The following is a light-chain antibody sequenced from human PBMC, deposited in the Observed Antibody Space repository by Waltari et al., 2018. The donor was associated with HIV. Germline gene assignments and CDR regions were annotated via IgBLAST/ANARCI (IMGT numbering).Light chain of an antibody. CDR2: WAS. V-gene: IGKV4-1*01. CDR3: QQYYTVRPT. J-gene: IGKJ4*01. CDR1: PTVLSNSDHRNY. Sequence: DIGMSQSAESLAVSLGERATFNIRSSPTVLSNSDHRNYLAWYHQKTGQSPNVLIYWASTRQSGVPDRFSASGSGTNFSLTISSLQAADVAVYYCQQYYTVRPTFGGGTKVEIK.